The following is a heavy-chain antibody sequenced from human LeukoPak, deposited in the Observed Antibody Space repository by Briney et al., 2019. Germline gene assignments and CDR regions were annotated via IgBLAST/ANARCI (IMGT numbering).Heavy chain of an antibody. Sequence: PGGSLRLSCAASGFAFSSYAMSWVRQAPGVGLEWVSAIDGGGGRTWHADSVRGRFTISRDNSKNTLYLQMNSLRAEDTAVYYCAKGRMVRGVIMSYWGQGTLVTVSS. CDR2: IDGGGGRT. J-gene: IGHJ4*02. D-gene: IGHD3-10*01. CDR1: GFAFSSYA. V-gene: IGHV3-23*01. CDR3: AKGRMVRGVIMSY.